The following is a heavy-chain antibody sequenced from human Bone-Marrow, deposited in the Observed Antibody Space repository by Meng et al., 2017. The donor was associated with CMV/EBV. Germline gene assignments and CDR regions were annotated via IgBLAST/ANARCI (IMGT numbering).Heavy chain of an antibody. D-gene: IGHD6-6*01. J-gene: IGHJ5*02. CDR1: GYTLTTNG. V-gene: IGHV1-18*01. CDR2: ISNYNGNT. Sequence: QVQLVQSGVEVKKPGASVKGSRKASGYTLTTNGVSWVRQAPGQGLEWMGWISNYNGNTNYAQKFQDRVTMTTDASTSIAYMELRSLRFDDTAIYYCARDMIASRPGWFDPWGQGTLVTVSS. CDR3: ARDMIASRPGWFDP.